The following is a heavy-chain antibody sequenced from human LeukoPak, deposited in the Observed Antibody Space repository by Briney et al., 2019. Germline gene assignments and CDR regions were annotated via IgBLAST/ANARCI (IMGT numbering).Heavy chain of an antibody. J-gene: IGHJ4*02. D-gene: IGHD3-10*01. CDR3: ARDLRNYYYGSGSYITLFDY. Sequence: PSETLSLTCAVSGGSISSSNWWSWVRQPPGKGLEWIGEIYHSGSTNYNPSLKSRVTISVDKSKNQFSLKLSSVTAADTVVYYCARDLRNYYYGSGSYITLFDYWGQGTLVTLSS. CDR1: GGSISSSNW. V-gene: IGHV4-4*02. CDR2: IYHSGST.